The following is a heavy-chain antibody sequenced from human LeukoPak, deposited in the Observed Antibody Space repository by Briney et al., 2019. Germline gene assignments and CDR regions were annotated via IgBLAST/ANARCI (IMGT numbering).Heavy chain of an antibody. CDR3: VRDKDTTMAGVRMDV. CDR2: IYMSGST. Sequence: PSETLSLTCTVSGGSIGSGSSYWTWIRQPAGRGLEWIGRIYMSGSTNYNSSLESRVAMSVDTSKNQFSLKLSSVTAADTAVYYCVRDKDTTMAGVRMDVWGQGTTVTVSS. J-gene: IGHJ6*02. D-gene: IGHD5-18*01. V-gene: IGHV4-61*02. CDR1: GGSIGSGSSY.